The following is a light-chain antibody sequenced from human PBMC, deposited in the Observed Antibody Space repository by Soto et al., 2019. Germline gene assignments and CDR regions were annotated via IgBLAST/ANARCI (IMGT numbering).Light chain of an antibody. V-gene: IGLV1-44*01. CDR3: AAWDDSLNGSYV. CDR2: SNN. J-gene: IGLJ1*01. CDR1: SSHIGSNT. Sequence: QSPLTQPPSASVTPGQRVTISCPGSSSHIGSNTVNWYQQLPGTAPKLLIYSNNQRPSGVPDRFSGSKSGTSASLAISGLQSEDEADYYCAAWDDSLNGSYVFGTGTKVTVL.